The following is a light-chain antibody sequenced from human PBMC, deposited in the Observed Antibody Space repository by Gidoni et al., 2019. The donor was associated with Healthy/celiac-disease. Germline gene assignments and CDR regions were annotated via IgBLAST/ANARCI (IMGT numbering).Light chain of an antibody. CDR1: QSVSSY. J-gene: IGKJ4*01. V-gene: IGKV3-11*01. Sequence: EIVLTQSPATLSLSPGERATLSCRASQSVSSYLAWYQQKPGQAPRLLIYDASNRATGIPARFSGSGSGTDFTLTISSLEPEDFAVYYCQQRRNWPRLLTFGGGTKVEIK. CDR2: DAS. CDR3: QQRRNWPRLLT.